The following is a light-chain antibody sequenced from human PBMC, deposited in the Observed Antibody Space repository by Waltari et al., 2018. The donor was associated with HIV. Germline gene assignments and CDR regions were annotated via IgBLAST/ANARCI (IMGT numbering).Light chain of an antibody. V-gene: IGLV1-40*01. CDR2: GNS. Sequence: QSVLTQPPSVSGAPGQRVTISCTGSSSNIGAGYDVPWYQQLPGPAPKLLSYGNSKRPSGVPDRFSGSKSGTSASLAITGLQAEDEADYYCQSYDSSLSGVVFGGGTKLTVL. CDR3: QSYDSSLSGVV. J-gene: IGLJ2*01. CDR1: SSNIGAGYD.